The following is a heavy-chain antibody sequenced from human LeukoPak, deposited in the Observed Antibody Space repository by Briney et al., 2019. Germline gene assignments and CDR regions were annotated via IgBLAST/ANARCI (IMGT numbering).Heavy chain of an antibody. CDR2: ISYDGSNK. CDR1: GFTFSSYA. J-gene: IGHJ4*02. D-gene: IGHD2-8*02. V-gene: IGHV3-30-3*01. CDR3: ANLVVTTDFDN. Sequence: GGSLRLSCAASGFTFSSYAMHWVRQAPGKGLEWVAVISYDGSNKYYADYVKGRFTISGENSKNTLDLQMDSLRAEDTAVYYWANLVVTTDFDNWGRGTLVTVSS.